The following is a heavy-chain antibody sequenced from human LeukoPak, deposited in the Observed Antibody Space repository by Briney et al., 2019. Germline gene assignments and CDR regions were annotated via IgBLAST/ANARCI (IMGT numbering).Heavy chain of an antibody. CDR2: ISADNSNT. CDR3: TRGTHWFDP. V-gene: IGHV1-18*04. J-gene: IGHJ5*02. CDR1: GYTFTGYY. Sequence: GASVKVSCKASGYTFTGYYLHWVRQAPGQGLEWMGRISADNSNTNYAQSLRGRLTMTADTSANTAYMELRSLRSDDTAVYYSTRGTHWFDPWGQGTLVTVSS.